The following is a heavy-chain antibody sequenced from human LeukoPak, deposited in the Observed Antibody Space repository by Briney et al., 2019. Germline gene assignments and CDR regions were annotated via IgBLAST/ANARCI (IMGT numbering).Heavy chain of an antibody. CDR1: GFTFSSYA. Sequence: PGGSLRLSCAASGFTFSSYAMSWVRRAPGKGLEWVSAISGSGGSTYHADSVKGRFTISRDNSKNTLYLQMNSLRAEDTAVYYCAKDSITMIVVVIPRLEYYFDYWGQGTLVTVSS. CDR2: ISGSGGST. CDR3: AKDSITMIVVVIPRLEYYFDY. D-gene: IGHD3-22*01. J-gene: IGHJ4*02. V-gene: IGHV3-23*01.